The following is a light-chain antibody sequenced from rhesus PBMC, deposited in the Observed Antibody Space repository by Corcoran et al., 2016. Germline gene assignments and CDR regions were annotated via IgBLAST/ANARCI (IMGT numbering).Light chain of an antibody. CDR2: SAS. CDR1: QDIGSD. CDR3: LQHDVYPFT. J-gene: IGKJ3*01. Sequence: DIQMTQSPSSLSASVGDTVTITCRASQDIGSDLNWFQPKPGKAPNLLIYSASSLERGVPARFSGSGSGTEFTLTSSSLQPEDFAAYYCLQHDVYPFTFGPGTKLDIK. V-gene: IGKV1-28*01.